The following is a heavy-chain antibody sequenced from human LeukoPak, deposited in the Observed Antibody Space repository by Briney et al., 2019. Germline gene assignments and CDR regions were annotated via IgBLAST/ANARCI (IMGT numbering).Heavy chain of an antibody. CDR3: ARFPLDYYDSSGYYHANYYYYMDV. CDR2: MNPNSGNT. D-gene: IGHD3-22*01. V-gene: IGHV1-8*01. Sequence: ASVKVSCKASGYTFTSYDINWLRQATGQGLEWMGWMNPNSGNTGYAQKFQGRVTMTRNTSISTAYMELSSLRSEDTAVYYCARFPLDYYDSSGYYHANYYYYMDVWGKGTTVTDSS. CDR1: GYTFTSYD. J-gene: IGHJ6*03.